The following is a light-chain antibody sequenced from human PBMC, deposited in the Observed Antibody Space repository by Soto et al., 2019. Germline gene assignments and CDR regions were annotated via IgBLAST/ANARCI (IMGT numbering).Light chain of an antibody. Sequence: QSALTQPASVSGSPGQSITISRTGTSSDVGGYNYVSWYQHHPGKAPRLMIYASSNRPSGVSHRFSGSRSGNMASLTISGLQAEDEADYYCSSYTSGTTLYVFGTGTKLTVL. J-gene: IGLJ1*01. CDR3: SSYTSGTTLYV. CDR1: SSDVGGYNY. CDR2: ASS. V-gene: IGLV2-14*01.